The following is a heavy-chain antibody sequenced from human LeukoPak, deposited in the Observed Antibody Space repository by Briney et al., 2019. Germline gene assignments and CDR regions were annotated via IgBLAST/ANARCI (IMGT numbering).Heavy chain of an antibody. D-gene: IGHD6-13*01. CDR3: ARDPRVWNSKQQLGP. J-gene: IGHJ3*01. V-gene: IGHV1-18*01. CDR2: ISAYNGNT. CDR1: GYTFTSYD. Sequence: GASVKVSCKASGYTFTSYDINWVRQAPGQGLEWMGWISAYNGNTNYAQKLQGRVTMTTDTSTSTAYMELRSLRSDDTAVYYCARDPRVWNSKQQLGPWGQGTMVTVSS.